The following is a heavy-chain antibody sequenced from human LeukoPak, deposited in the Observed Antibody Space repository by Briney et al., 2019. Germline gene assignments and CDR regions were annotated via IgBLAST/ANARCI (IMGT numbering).Heavy chain of an antibody. Sequence: GGSLRLSCAASGFTFSNYWMHWVRQTPGKGLMWVSSINSGGSSTTYADSVKGRFTISRDNAKNTLYLQMNSLRAEDTAVYYCARDRGSTFDYWGQGTLVTVSS. D-gene: IGHD3-10*01. CDR1: GFTFSNYW. J-gene: IGHJ4*02. CDR2: INSGGSST. CDR3: ARDRGSTFDY. V-gene: IGHV3-74*01.